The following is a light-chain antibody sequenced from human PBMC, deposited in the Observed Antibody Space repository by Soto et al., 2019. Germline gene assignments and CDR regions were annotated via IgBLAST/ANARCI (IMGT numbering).Light chain of an antibody. CDR2: AAS. CDR1: QGISSY. V-gene: IGKV1-9*01. CDR3: QQYNSNSKYT. Sequence: DIQLTQSPSFLSASVGDRVTITCRASQGISSYLGWYQQKPGKAPKLLIYAASTLQSGVPSRFSGSGSGTEFTLTISSLQPDDFATYYCQQYNSNSKYTFGQGTKLEIK. J-gene: IGKJ2*01.